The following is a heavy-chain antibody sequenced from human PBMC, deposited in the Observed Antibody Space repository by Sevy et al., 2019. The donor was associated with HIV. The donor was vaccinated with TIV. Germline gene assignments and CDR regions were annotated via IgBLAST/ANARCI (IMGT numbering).Heavy chain of an antibody. J-gene: IGHJ4*02. CDR1: GGSFSSSSYY. Sequence: SETLSLTCTVSGGSFSSSSYYWGWIRRPPGKGLEWIGSIYSSGCTYYNPSLRSRVTISVDTSKNQFSLKLSSVTAADTAVYYCEGIAVAGTLLDYWGQGTLVTVSS. V-gene: IGHV4-39*01. D-gene: IGHD6-19*01. CDR3: EGIAVAGTLLDY. CDR2: IYSSGCT.